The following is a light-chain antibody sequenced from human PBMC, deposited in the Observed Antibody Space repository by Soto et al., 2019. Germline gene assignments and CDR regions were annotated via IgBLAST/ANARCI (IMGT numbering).Light chain of an antibody. V-gene: IGKV1-39*01. CDR2: AAS. Sequence: DIQMTQSPSSLSASVGDRVTITCRASQSISSYLNWYQQKPGKAPKLLIYAASSLQSGVPSRFSGSGSGTDFTLTISSLQPEDFATYYCQQRYRTPHTFGQGTRLEIK. CDR1: QSISSY. CDR3: QQRYRTPHT. J-gene: IGKJ5*01.